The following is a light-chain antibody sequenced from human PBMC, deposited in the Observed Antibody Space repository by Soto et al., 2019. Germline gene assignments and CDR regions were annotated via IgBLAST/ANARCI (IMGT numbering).Light chain of an antibody. Sequence: QAVVTQEPSFSVSPGRTVTLTCGLSSGSVSTSYYPSWYQQTPGQAPRTLIYSTNTRSSGVPDRFSGSILGNKAALTITGALADDESDYYCVLYMGRGIWVFGGGTKLPVL. CDR1: SGSVSTSYY. CDR3: VLYMGRGIWV. J-gene: IGLJ2*01. CDR2: STN. V-gene: IGLV8-61*01.